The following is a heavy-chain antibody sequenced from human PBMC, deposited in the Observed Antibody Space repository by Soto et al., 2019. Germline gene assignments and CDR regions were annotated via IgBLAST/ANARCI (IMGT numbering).Heavy chain of an antibody. D-gene: IGHD5-12*01. J-gene: IGHJ4*02. CDR3: ARGIDGYNSGGEFDY. V-gene: IGHV4-30-2*01. CDR1: GGSISSGGYS. Sequence: SETLSLTCAVSGGSISSGGYSWSWIRQPPGKGLEWIGYIYHSGSTYYNPSLKSRVTISVDRSKNQFSLKLSSVTAADTAVYYCARGIDGYNSGGEFDYWGQGTLVTVSS. CDR2: IYHSGST.